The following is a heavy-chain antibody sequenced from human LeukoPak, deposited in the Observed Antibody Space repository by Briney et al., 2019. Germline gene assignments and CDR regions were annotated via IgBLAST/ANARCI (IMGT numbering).Heavy chain of an antibody. V-gene: IGHV3-74*01. CDR2: IKSDGST. CDR3: ARAYYYDSSGYRYAFDI. CDR1: GFTFSSYW. J-gene: IGHJ3*02. Sequence: GGSLRLSCAASGFTFSSYWMHWVRQTPGKGLVWVSRIKSDGSTIYADSVKGRFTISRDNAKNSLYLQMNSLRAEDTAVYYCARAYYYDSSGYRYAFDIWGQGTMVTVSS. D-gene: IGHD3-22*01.